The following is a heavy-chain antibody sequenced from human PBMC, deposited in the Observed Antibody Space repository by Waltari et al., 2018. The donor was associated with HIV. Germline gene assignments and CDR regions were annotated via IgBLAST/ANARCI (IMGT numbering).Heavy chain of an antibody. V-gene: IGHV3-30*18. CDR1: GFTFSGYG. Sequence: QVQLVESGGGVVQPGRSLRLSCAASGFTFSGYGMPWVCQAPGTGLEWLAVISYDGSNKYCAESVKGRFTISRDNSKHTLYLQMSSLRAEDTAVYYCAKGDRGLGIFYYYYYAMDVWGRGTTVTVSS. D-gene: IGHD3-10*01. CDR2: ISYDGSNK. J-gene: IGHJ6*02. CDR3: AKGDRGLGIFYYYYYAMDV.